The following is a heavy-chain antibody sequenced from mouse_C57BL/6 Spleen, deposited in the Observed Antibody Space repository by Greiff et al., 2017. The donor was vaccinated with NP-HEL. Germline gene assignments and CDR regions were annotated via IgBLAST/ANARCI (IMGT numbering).Heavy chain of an antibody. J-gene: IGHJ3*01. CDR1: GYTFTDYN. V-gene: IGHV1-18*01. Sequence: EVQLQQSGPELVKPGASVKIPCKASGYTFTDYNMAWVKQSHGKSLEWIGDITPNNGGTIYNQKFKGKATLTVDKSSRTAYMELRSLTSEDTAVYYCARLGYYGNYVAYWGQRTLVTVSA. D-gene: IGHD2-1*01. CDR2: ITPNNGGT. CDR3: ARLGYYGNYVAY.